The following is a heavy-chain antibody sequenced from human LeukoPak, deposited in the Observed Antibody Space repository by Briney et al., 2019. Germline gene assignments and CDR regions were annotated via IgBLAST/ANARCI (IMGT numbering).Heavy chain of an antibody. J-gene: IGHJ6*03. V-gene: IGHV1-2*02. CDR2: INPATGDT. CDR3: ARDGRYYYYYMDV. CDR1: AYTFTAYR. Sequence: ASVKVSCKASAYTFTAYRLHWVRQAPGQGLEWMGWINPATGDTKYSQKLQGRVTMTRDTSISTAYMELSRLRSDDTAVYYCARDGRYYYYYMDVWGKGATVTISS.